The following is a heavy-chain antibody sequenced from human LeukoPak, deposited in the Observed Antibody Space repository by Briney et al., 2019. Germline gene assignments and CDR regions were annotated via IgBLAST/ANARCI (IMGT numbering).Heavy chain of an antibody. CDR1: GGSINNNDYY. CDR3: ATKPRVANWFDP. CDR2: IYHSGIT. V-gene: IGHV4-30-2*02. D-gene: IGHD2-15*01. Sequence: PSETLSLTCSVSGGSINNNDYYWSWIRQPPGKGLEWIGYIYHSGITYYNPSLKSRVTISVDRSRNQFSLKLSSVTAADTAVYYCATKPRVANWFDPWGQGTLVTVSS. J-gene: IGHJ5*02.